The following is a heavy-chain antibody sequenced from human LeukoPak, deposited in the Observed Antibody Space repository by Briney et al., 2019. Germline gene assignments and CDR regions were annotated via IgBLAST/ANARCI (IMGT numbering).Heavy chain of an antibody. V-gene: IGHV1-2*02. CDR3: ARVGYCTRGVCINYDL. CDR2: INPNSGGT. J-gene: IGHJ4*02. D-gene: IGHD2-8*01. CDR1: GYTFTGPY. Sequence: ASLKVSCKASGYTFTGPYINWMRQAPGQGLERMGWINPNSGGTKYAQKFHDRVTMTRDTSTSTAYIELSGLRPDDTAAYYCARVGYCTRGVCINYDLWGQGTLVTVSS.